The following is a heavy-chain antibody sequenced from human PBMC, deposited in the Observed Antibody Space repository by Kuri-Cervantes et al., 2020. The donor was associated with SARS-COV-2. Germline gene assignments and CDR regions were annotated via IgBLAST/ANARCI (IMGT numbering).Heavy chain of an antibody. V-gene: IGHV4-59*01. CDR3: ARGAVVRGPKYYFDY. J-gene: IGHJ4*02. CDR1: GGSISSYY. Sequence: GSLRLSCTVSGGSISSYYWSWIRQPAGKGLEWIGYIYYSGSTNYNPSLKSRVTISVDTSKNQFSLKLSSVTAADTAVYYCARGAVVRGPKYYFDYWGQGTLVTVSS. CDR2: IYYSGST. D-gene: IGHD3-10*01.